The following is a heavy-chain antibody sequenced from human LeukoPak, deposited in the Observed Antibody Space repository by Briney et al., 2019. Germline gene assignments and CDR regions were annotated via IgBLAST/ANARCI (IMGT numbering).Heavy chain of an antibody. V-gene: IGHV1-8*02. CDR2: MNPNNGNT. J-gene: IGHJ5*02. D-gene: IGHD3-10*01. Sequence: GASVKVSCKASGYTFTSYGISWVRQAPGQGLEWMGWMNPNNGNTGYAQTFQGRVTMTRDTFTSTAYMELRSLTSEDTAVYYCVRDGEGLAISVNYWFDLWGQGTLVTVSS. CDR3: VRDGEGLAISVNYWFDL. CDR1: GYTFTSYG.